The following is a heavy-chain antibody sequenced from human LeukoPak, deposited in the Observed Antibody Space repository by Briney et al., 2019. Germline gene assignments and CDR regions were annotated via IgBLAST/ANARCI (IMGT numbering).Heavy chain of an antibody. Sequence: GASVKVSCKASGYTFTSYWIGWVRQMPGKGLEWMGIIYPGDSDTRYSPSFQGQVTISADKSISTAYLQWSSLKASDTAMYYCARGDGYNYPNFDYWGQGTLVTVSS. V-gene: IGHV5-51*01. CDR3: ARGDGYNYPNFDY. D-gene: IGHD5-24*01. CDR1: GYTFTSYW. J-gene: IGHJ4*02. CDR2: IYPGDSDT.